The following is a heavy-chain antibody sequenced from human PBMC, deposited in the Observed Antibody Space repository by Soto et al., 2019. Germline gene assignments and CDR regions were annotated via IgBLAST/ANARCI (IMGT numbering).Heavy chain of an antibody. Sequence: QVQLVQSGAEVKKPGSSVKVSCKASGGTFSSYAISWVRQAPGQGLEWMGGIIPIFGTANYAQKFQGRVTITADESTSTAYMELSSLRSEDTAVYYCARGIAAAGSKSNYRKRYYFDYWGQGTLVTVSS. CDR3: ARGIAAAGSKSNYRKRYYFDY. CDR1: GGTFSSYA. D-gene: IGHD6-13*01. CDR2: IIPIFGTA. V-gene: IGHV1-69*01. J-gene: IGHJ4*02.